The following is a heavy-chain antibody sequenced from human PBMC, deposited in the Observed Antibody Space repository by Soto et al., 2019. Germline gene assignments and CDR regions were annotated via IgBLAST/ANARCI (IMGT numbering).Heavy chain of an antibody. CDR1: GYTFTSYG. V-gene: IGHV1-18*01. CDR2: ISAYNGNT. J-gene: IGHJ6*03. CDR3: ARVDNGGNYVFYYYYYMDV. D-gene: IGHD2-21*02. Sequence: QVQLVQSGAEVKKPGASVKVSCKASGYTFTSYGISWVRQAPGQGLEWMGWISAYNGNTNYAPKHQGRVTMTTDTSTSTAYMELRSLRSDDTAVYYCARVDNGGNYVFYYYYYMDVWGKGTTVTVSS.